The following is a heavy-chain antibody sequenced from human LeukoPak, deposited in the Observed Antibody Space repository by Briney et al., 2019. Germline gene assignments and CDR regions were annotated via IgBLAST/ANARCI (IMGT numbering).Heavy chain of an antibody. D-gene: IGHD1-1*01. Sequence: GASVKVSCKASGGTFSSYAISWVRQAPGQGLEWMGRIIPILGIANYAQKFQGRVTITADKSTSTAYMELSGLRSEDTAVYYCARAIQAGLEEGYYFDYWGQGTLVTVSS. J-gene: IGHJ4*02. CDR3: ARAIQAGLEEGYYFDY. CDR2: IIPILGIA. V-gene: IGHV1-69*04. CDR1: GGTFSSYA.